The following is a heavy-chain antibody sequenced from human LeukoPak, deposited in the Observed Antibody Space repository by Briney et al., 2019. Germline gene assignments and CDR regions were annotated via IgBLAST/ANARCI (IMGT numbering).Heavy chain of an antibody. V-gene: IGHV4-34*01. CDR1: GGSLSGYY. J-gene: IGHJ4*02. Sequence: SETLSLTCAVYGGSLSGYYWSWIRQPPGKGLEWIGEINHSGSTNYNPSLKSRVTISVDTSKNQFSLKPSSVIAADTAVYYCARENTYYYGSGSSINWGQGTLVTVSS. CDR3: ARENTYYYGSGSSIN. D-gene: IGHD3-10*01. CDR2: INHSGST.